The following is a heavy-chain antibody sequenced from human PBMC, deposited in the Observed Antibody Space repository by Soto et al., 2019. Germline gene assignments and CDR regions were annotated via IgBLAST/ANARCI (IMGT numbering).Heavy chain of an antibody. CDR2: ISGTGVPT. J-gene: IGHJ5*02. CDR3: AKSFCSSSSCFFLWVDP. Sequence: GGSLRLSXAASGFDFSSYAMSWVRQAPGKGLECISLISGTGVPTLYAESVKGRFSVSRDNSKDTLFLEMNNLGVDDTAMYYCAKSFCSSSSCFFLWVDPWGPGTLVTVSS. D-gene: IGHD2-2*01. V-gene: IGHV3-23*01. CDR1: GFDFSSYA.